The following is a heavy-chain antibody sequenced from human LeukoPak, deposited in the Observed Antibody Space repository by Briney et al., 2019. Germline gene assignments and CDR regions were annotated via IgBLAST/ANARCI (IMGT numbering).Heavy chain of an antibody. V-gene: IGHV3-23*01. CDR3: AKVMERGQQVITDVIDV. CDR1: GFTFSNCA. J-gene: IGHJ3*01. CDR2: ISGSGSST. D-gene: IGHD6-13*01. Sequence: GGSLRLSCAASGFTFSNCAMSWVRLAPGKGLEWVSSISGSGSSTYFADSVKGRFTISRDNSKNTLYLHMNSLRAEDTAVYYCAKVMERGQQVITDVIDVWGQGTVVTVSS.